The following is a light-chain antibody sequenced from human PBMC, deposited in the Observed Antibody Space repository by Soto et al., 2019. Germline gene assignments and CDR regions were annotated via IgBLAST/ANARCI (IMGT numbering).Light chain of an antibody. V-gene: IGKV1-39*01. CDR3: QQRYSTPLT. J-gene: IGKJ4*01. CDR1: QSISRL. CDR2: AAS. Sequence: DIQMTQSPSSLSASVGDRVSITCRASQSISRLLNWYQQKPGKAPKFLIYAASSLQSGVPSRFSGSGSGTEFTLTISSLQPEDFATYYCQQRYSTPLTFGGGTKVEIK.